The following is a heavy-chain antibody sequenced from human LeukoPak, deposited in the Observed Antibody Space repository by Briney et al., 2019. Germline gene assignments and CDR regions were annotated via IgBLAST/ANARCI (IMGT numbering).Heavy chain of an antibody. V-gene: IGHV3-48*04. J-gene: IGHJ4*02. CDR1: GFTFSNAW. D-gene: IGHD4-11*01. CDR2: ISPASKTI. CDR3: ARDPYYSNHLDF. Sequence: GGSLRLSCATSGFTFSNAWMNWVRQAPGSGLEWVAYISPASKTIKYTDSVKGRFTISRDNAKKSLYLQMKSLRAEDTAVYYCARDPYYSNHLDFLGQGTLVTVSS.